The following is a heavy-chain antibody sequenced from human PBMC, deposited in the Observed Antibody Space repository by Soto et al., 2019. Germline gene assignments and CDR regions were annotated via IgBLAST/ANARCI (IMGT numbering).Heavy chain of an antibody. J-gene: IGHJ4*02. CDR2: ISASGATT. D-gene: IGHD6-19*01. Sequence: EVQLLESGGTLVQPGGSLRLSCVASGFTFSNYVMSWVRQAPGKGLEWVSGISASGATTYSADFVKGRFTISRDNSKNTLYLQMNSLRADDTAVYYCAKGWQVRGGQFDYWGQGTLVSVSS. V-gene: IGHV3-23*01. CDR3: AKGWQVRGGQFDY. CDR1: GFTFSNYV.